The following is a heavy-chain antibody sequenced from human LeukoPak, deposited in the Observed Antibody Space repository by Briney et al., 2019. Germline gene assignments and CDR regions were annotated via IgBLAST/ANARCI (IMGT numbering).Heavy chain of an antibody. CDR2: ISGSGGST. D-gene: IGHD3-22*01. J-gene: IGHJ4*02. V-gene: IGHV3-23*01. CDR1: GFIFSSYA. CDR3: AKDGYDSSGYFY. Sequence: GGSLRLSCAASGFIFSSYAMSWVRQAPGKGLEWVSAISGSGGSTYYADSVKGRFTISRDNSKNTLYLQMNSLRAEDTAVYYCAKDGYDSSGYFYWGQGTLVTVSS.